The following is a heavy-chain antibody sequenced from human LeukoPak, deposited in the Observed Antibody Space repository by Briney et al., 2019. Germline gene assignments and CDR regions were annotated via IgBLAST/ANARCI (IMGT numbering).Heavy chain of an antibody. CDR3: AKLPYGDYNHH. D-gene: IGHD4-17*01. Sequence: GGSLRLSCEASGFTFSSHWMSWVRQAPGKGLQWVANIKPDGSDKYYVDSVKGRFTISRDNAKNSLSLQMNSLRVEDTAVYYCAKLPYGDYNHHWGQGTLVTVSS. CDR1: GFTFSSHW. CDR2: IKPDGSDK. V-gene: IGHV3-7*05. J-gene: IGHJ5*02.